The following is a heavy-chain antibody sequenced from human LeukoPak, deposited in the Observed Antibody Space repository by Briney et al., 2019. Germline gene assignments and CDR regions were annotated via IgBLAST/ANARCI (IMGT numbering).Heavy chain of an antibody. J-gene: IGHJ4*02. V-gene: IGHV3-43D*04. CDR1: GFTFDDYA. CDR2: ISWDGGST. D-gene: IGHD3-3*01. CDR3: AKSSLRYYDFWSGDYYSDY. Sequence: GGSLRLSCAASGFTFDDYAMHWVRQAPGKGLEWVSLISWDGGSTYYADSVKGRFTISRDNSKNSLYLQMNSLRAEDTALYYCAKSSLRYYDFWSGDYYSDYWGQGTLVTVSS.